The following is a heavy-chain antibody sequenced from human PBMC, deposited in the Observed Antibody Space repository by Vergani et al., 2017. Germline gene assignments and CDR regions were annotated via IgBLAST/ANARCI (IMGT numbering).Heavy chain of an antibody. CDR2: ISGSGGST. J-gene: IGHJ4*02. CDR3: AKHGRYGSWSYPSYFDY. CDR1: GFTFSSYA. V-gene: IGHV3-23*01. Sequence: EVQLLESGGGLVQPGGSLRLSCAASGFTFSSYAMSWVRQAPGKGLEWVSAISGSGGSTYYADSVKGRFTISRDNSKNTLYLQMNSLRAEETAVYYCAKHGRYGSWSYPSYFDYWGQGTLVTVSS. D-gene: IGHD3-10*01.